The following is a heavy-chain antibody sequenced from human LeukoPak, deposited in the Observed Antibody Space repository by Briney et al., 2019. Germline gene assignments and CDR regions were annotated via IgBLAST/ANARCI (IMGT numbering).Heavy chain of an antibody. Sequence: PGGSLRLSCAASGFTFSSYWMSWVRQTPGKGLEWVANIKHDEGEKYYVDSVKGRFTISRDNSKNALFLQMNSLRAEDTAIYYCVKGGFTYYDDWGQGTLVTVSS. CDR1: GFTFSSYW. V-gene: IGHV3-7*05. CDR3: VKGGFTYYDD. CDR2: IKHDEGEK. D-gene: IGHD3-22*01. J-gene: IGHJ4*02.